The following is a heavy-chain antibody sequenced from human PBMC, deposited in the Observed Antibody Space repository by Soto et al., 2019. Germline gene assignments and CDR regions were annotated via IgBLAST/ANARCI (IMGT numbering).Heavy chain of an antibody. J-gene: IGHJ4*02. CDR3: ARGRLLYYDSSGYRY. V-gene: IGHV4-59*01. D-gene: IGHD3-22*01. CDR1: GGSISSYY. CDR2: IYYSGST. Sequence: SETLSLTCTVSGGSISSYYWSWIRQPPGKGLEWIGYIYYSGSTNYNPSLKSRVTISVDTSKNQFSLKLSSVTAADTAVYYCARGRLLYYDSSGYRYWGQGTLVTVSS.